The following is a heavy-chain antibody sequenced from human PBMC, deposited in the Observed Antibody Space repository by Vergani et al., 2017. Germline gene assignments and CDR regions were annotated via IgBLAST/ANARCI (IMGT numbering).Heavy chain of an antibody. J-gene: IGHJ4*02. V-gene: IGHV1-2*02. Sequence: QVQLVQSGVEVRKPGASVRVSCKASGYIFNAYYIHWLRQAPGQGLEWMGWINPSSGDIKFPQRFQGRVIMTRDTSISTVYMELRSLRSDDTAVYYCARDKGPYSSGWNGCDYWGQGTLVTVSS. D-gene: IGHD6-19*01. CDR1: GYIFNAYY. CDR3: ARDKGPYSSGWNGCDY. CDR2: INPSSGDI.